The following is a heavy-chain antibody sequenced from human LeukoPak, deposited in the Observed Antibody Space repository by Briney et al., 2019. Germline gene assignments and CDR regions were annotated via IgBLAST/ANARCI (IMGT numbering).Heavy chain of an antibody. CDR1: GFTVSSYA. Sequence: PGGSLRLSCAASGFTVSSYAMSWVRQSPGKGLEWVSAISGSGGSTYHADSVKGRFTISRDNSKNTLYLQMNSLRAEDTAVYYCAKDRTFPAPFDYWGQGTLVTVSS. CDR3: AKDRTFPAPFDY. D-gene: IGHD2-21*01. J-gene: IGHJ4*02. CDR2: ISGSGGST. V-gene: IGHV3-23*01.